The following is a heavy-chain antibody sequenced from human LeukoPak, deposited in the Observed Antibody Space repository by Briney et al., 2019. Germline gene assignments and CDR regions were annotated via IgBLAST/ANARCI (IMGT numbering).Heavy chain of an antibody. CDR1: GFTFSSYS. Sequence: PGGSLRLSCAASGFTFSSYSMNWVRQAPGKGLEWVSYISSSSSTIYYADSVKGRFTISRDNAKNSLYLQMNSLRAEDTAVYYCAKEGYDILTGYSTFDYWGQGTLVTVSS. J-gene: IGHJ4*02. CDR3: AKEGYDILTGYSTFDY. V-gene: IGHV3-48*01. CDR2: ISSSSSTI. D-gene: IGHD3-9*01.